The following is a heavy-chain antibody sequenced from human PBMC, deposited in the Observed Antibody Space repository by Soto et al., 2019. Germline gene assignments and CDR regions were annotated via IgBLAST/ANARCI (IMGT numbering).Heavy chain of an antibody. V-gene: IGHV4-59*08. CDR2: IYYTGST. D-gene: IGHD5-12*01. CDR1: GGSIIDYY. Sequence: PSETLSLTCTVSGGSIIDYYWSWIRQPPGKGLEWVGYIYYTGSTTYNPSLKSRLTLSVDTSKNQFSLKLHSVSAADTAVYYCARLGRWLQALDSWGQGTLVTVSS. J-gene: IGHJ4*02. CDR3: ARLGRWLQALDS.